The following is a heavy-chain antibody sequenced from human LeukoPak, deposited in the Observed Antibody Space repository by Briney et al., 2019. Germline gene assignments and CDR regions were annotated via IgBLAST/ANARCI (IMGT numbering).Heavy chain of an antibody. J-gene: IGHJ4*02. Sequence: SVKVSCKASGGTFISYAISWVRQAPGRGLEWMGRIIPIFGIANYAQKFQGRVTITADKSTSTAYMELSSLRSEDTAVYYCARGTGGAYYFDYWGQGTLVTVSS. CDR2: IIPIFGIA. D-gene: IGHD3-16*01. CDR3: ARGTGGAYYFDY. CDR1: GGTFISYA. V-gene: IGHV1-69*04.